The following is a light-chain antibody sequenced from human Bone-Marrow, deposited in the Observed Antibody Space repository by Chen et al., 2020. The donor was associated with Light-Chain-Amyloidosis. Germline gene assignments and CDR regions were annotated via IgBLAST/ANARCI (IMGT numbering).Light chain of an antibody. CDR3: QSYQGSSQGV. Sequence: NFMLTQPHSVSESPGNTVIIPCTRSSCSIATNYVPWYQQRPGSSPTTVINEDDQRPSGVPDRFSGSIDRSSNSASLTISGLKTEDEADYYCQSYQGSSQGVFGGGTKLTVL. CDR1: SCSIATNY. J-gene: IGLJ3*02. CDR2: EDD. V-gene: IGLV6-57*01.